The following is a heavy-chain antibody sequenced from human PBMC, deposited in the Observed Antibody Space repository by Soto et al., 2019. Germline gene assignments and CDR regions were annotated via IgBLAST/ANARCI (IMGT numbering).Heavy chain of an antibody. CDR1: GFTFSNAW. CDR2: IKSKTDGGTT. J-gene: IGHJ4*02. CDR3: TTRPYDILTGQLDY. Sequence: GGSLRLSCAASGFTFSNAWMSWVRQAPGKGLEWVGRIKSKTDGGTTDYAAPVKGRFTISRDDSKNTLYLQMNSLKTEDTAVYYCTTRPYDILTGQLDYWGQGTLVTVSS. V-gene: IGHV3-15*01. D-gene: IGHD3-9*01.